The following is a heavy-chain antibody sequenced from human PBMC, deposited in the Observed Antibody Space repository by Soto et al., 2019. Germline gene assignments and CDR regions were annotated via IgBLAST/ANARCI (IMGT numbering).Heavy chain of an antibody. CDR3: TRDHHAFDI. J-gene: IGHJ3*02. Sequence: QVQLVESGGGVVQPGRSLRLSCAASGFTFSNFAMHWVLQAPGKGLEWLAAVWFDGSNKYYGDSVRGRFTISRDNSRNTLYLQMNSLRPEDTAVDYCTRDHHAFDIWGQGTMVTVSS. V-gene: IGHV3-33*01. CDR2: VWFDGSNK. CDR1: GFTFSNFA.